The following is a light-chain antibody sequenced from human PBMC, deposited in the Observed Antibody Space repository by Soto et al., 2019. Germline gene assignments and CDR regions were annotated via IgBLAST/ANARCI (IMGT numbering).Light chain of an antibody. J-gene: IGKJ1*01. V-gene: IGKV3-20*01. CDR3: QQYGSSSWT. Sequence: EIVLTQSPCTLSLSAGKRATLSCRASQSISSSYLAWYQQRNGQAPRLVIYGASSRATGIPDRFSGSGYGTEFNLTISRLETEDFAVYYCQQYGSSSWTFGQGTKVDIK. CDR2: GAS. CDR1: QSISSSY.